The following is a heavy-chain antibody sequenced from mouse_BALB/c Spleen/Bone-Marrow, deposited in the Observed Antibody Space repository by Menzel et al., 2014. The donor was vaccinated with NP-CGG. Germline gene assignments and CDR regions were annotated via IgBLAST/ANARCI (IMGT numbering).Heavy chain of an antibody. Sequence: EEHMVESGAELVKPGASVKLSCTASGFNIKDTYMHWVKQRPEQGLDWIGRIDPANGNTKYDPKFQGKATITADTSSNAAYLQLSSLTSEDTAVYYCAREDYGNSYAMHYRPQSTPVPFSS. CDR3: AREDYGNSYAMHY. CDR1: GFNIKDTY. J-gene: IGHJ4*01. D-gene: IGHD2-1*01. V-gene: IGHV14-3*02. CDR2: IDPANGNT.